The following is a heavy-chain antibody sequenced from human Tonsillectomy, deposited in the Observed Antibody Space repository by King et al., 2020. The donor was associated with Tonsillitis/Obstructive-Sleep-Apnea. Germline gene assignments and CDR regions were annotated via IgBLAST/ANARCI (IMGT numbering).Heavy chain of an antibody. CDR3: ARDPPQGAGFDY. CDR2: INPSGGST. CDR1: GYTFTNYY. J-gene: IGHJ4*02. V-gene: IGHV1-46*01. Sequence: VQLVQSGAEVKKPGASVKVSCKASGYTFTNYYMHWVRQAPGQGLEWMGIINPSGGSTSYAQKFQGRVTMTRDTSTSTVYMELSSLRSEDTAVYYCARDPPQGAGFDYWGQGTVVTDSS. D-gene: IGHD3-10*01.